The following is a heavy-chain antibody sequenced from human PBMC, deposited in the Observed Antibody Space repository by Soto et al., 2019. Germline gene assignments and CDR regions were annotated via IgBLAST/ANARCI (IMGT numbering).Heavy chain of an antibody. J-gene: IGHJ4*02. CDR1: GGTFSSYT. CDR3: ARDVGYSSGWYYFDY. Sequence: QVQLVQSGAEVKKPGSSVKVSCQASGGTFSSYTISWVRQAPGQGLEWMGRIIPILGIANYAQKFQGRVTITADKSTSTAYVELSSLRSEDTAAYYCARDVGYSSGWYYFDYWGQGTLVTVSS. CDR2: IIPILGIA. V-gene: IGHV1-69*08. D-gene: IGHD6-19*01.